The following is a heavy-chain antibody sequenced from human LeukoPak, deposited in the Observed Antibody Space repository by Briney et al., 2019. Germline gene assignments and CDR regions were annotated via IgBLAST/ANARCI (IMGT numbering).Heavy chain of an antibody. V-gene: IGHV3-30-3*01. D-gene: IGHD6-19*01. CDR3: ARAYNSGWSLPFDP. J-gene: IGHJ5*02. Sequence: GGSLRLSCAASGFTFGSHTMHWVRQAPGKGLEWVAVISYDGGNKYYADSVKGRFTISRDNSKNTLYLQMNSLRVDDTAVYYCARAYNSGWSLPFDPWGQGTLVTVSS. CDR2: ISYDGGNK. CDR1: GFTFGSHT.